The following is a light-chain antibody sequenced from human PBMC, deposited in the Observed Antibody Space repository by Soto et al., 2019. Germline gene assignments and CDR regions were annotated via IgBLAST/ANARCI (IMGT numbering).Light chain of an antibody. CDR1: QSVSRSY. J-gene: IGKJ2*01. CDR3: QQYGSSPPYT. CDR2: GAS. Sequence: EIVLTQSPGTLSLSPGERATLSCRASQSVSRSYLAWYQQKPGQAPRLLIYGASTTATGIPDRFSGSGSGTDFTLTISRLEPEDFAVYYCQQYGSSPPYTFGQGTQLEIK. V-gene: IGKV3-20*01.